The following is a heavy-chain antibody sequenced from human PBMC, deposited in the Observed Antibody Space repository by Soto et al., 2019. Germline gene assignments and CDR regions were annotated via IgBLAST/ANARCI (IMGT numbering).Heavy chain of an antibody. D-gene: IGHD3-9*01. CDR3: ATGNFDWLPLDV. J-gene: IGHJ6*02. Sequence: SETLSLTCTVSGGSISTYYWSWVRQPPGKGLEWIGYIYHSGSTNYNPSLKSRVTISVDKSKNQFSLKLSSVTAADTAVYYCATGNFDWLPLDVWGQGTTVTVSS. CDR1: GGSISTYY. V-gene: IGHV4-59*12. CDR2: IYHSGST.